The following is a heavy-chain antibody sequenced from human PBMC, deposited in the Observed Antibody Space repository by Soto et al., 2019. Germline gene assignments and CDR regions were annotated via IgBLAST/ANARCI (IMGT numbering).Heavy chain of an antibody. V-gene: IGHV4-34*01. CDR1: GGSFSGYY. D-gene: IGHD3-22*01. J-gene: IGHJ4*02. CDR2: INHSGST. CDR3: ARELNYYDSSGYHSTEGAH. Sequence: SETLSLTCAVYGGSFSGYYWSWIRQPPGKGLEWIGEINHSGSTNYNPSLKSRVTISVDTSKNQFSLKLSSVTAADTAVYYCARELNYYDSSGYHSTEGAHWGQGTLVTVSS.